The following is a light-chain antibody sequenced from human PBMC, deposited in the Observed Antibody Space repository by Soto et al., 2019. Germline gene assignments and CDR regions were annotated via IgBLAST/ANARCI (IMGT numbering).Light chain of an antibody. J-gene: IGLJ2*01. Sequence: QSALTQPPSVSGSPGQSVTISCTGTSSDIGGYNYVSWYQQHPGKAPKLLIYDVNKRSSGVPDRFSGSMSGNTAALTISGPQAEDEGDYYCFSYAGSYTLVFGGGTKLTVL. V-gene: IGLV2-11*01. CDR3: FSYAGSYTLV. CDR1: SSDIGGYNY. CDR2: DVN.